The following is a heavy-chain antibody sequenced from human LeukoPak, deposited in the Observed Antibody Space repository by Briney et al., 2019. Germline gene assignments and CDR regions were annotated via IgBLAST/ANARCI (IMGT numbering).Heavy chain of an antibody. Sequence: PGGSLRLSCAASEFTFSKFPMGWVRQAPGRGLEWVSAISASGDVTFHADSVRGRFTISRDNSKNTLYLQMNSLRAEDTAVYYCAKAPGIAAAGTRFGNYYYYMDVWGKGTTVTVSS. D-gene: IGHD6-13*01. J-gene: IGHJ6*03. CDR2: ISASGDVT. CDR3: AKAPGIAAAGTRFGNYYYYMDV. V-gene: IGHV3-23*01. CDR1: EFTFSKFP.